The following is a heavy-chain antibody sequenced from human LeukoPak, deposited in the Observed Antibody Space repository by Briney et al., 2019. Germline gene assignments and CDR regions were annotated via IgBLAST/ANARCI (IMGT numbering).Heavy chain of an antibody. CDR3: ARGQVWLLYDY. CDR1: GGSFSAYY. V-gene: IGHV4-34*01. J-gene: IGHJ4*02. Sequence: SETLSLTCAVYGGSFSAYYWSWLRQPPGKGLEWIGEIYHSGSTNYNPSLKSRVTISVDTSKNQLSLKLTSVTAADTAVYYCARGQVWLLYDYWGQGTLVTVSS. D-gene: IGHD1-26*01. CDR2: IYHSGST.